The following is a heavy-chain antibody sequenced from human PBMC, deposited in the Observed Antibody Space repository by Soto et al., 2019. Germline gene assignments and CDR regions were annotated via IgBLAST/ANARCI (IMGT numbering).Heavy chain of an antibody. Sequence: GGSLRLSCAASGFTFSSYAMHWFRQAPGKGLEWVAVISYDGSNKYYADSVKGRFTISRDNSKNTLYLQMNSLRAEDTAVYYCARAKKTYSSGWYVDYWGQGTLVTVSS. CDR3: ARAKKTYSSGWYVDY. CDR1: GFTFSSYA. J-gene: IGHJ4*02. CDR2: ISYDGSNK. V-gene: IGHV3-30-3*01. D-gene: IGHD6-19*01.